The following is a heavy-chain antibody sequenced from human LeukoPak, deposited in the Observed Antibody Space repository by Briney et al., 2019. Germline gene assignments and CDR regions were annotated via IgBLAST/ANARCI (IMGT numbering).Heavy chain of an antibody. D-gene: IGHD2-2*02. J-gene: IGHJ5*02. V-gene: IGHV4-59*11. Sequence: PSETLSLTCTVSGGSISSHYWSWIRQPPGKGLEWIGYIYYSGSTNYNPSLKSRVTISVDTSKNQFSLKLSSVTAADTAVYYCARVAAIYNWFDPWGQGTLVTVSS. CDR1: GGSISSHY. CDR3: ARVAAIYNWFDP. CDR2: IYYSGST.